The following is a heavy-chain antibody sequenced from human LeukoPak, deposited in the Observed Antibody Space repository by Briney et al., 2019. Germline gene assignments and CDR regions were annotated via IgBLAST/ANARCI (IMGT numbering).Heavy chain of an antibody. D-gene: IGHD6-19*01. CDR2: ISGGST. J-gene: IGHJ6*03. CDR1: GFTVSSNE. CDR3: ASTPNSSGWPYYYYYYYMDV. Sequence: PGGSLRLSCAASGFTVSSNEMSWVRQAPGKGLEWVSSISGGSTYYADSVKGRFTISRDNAKNSLYLQMNSLRAEDTAVHYCASTPNSSGWPYYYYYYYMDVWGKGTTVTISS. V-gene: IGHV3-38-3*01.